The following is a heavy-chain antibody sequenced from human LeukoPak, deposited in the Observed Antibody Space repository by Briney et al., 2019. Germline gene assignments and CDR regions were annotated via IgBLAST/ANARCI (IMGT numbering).Heavy chain of an antibody. J-gene: IGHJ3*02. V-gene: IGHV3-30*18. CDR1: GFTFSNYG. D-gene: IGHD3-10*01. CDR3: ANGYYYGSGSYYKEAFDI. CDR2: ISYDGSNK. Sequence: GGSLRLSCAASGFTFSNYGMHWVRQAPGKGLEWVVVISYDGSNKYYADSVKGRFTISRDNSKNTLYLQMNSLRAEDTAVYYCANGYYYGSGSYYKEAFDIWGQGTMVTVPS.